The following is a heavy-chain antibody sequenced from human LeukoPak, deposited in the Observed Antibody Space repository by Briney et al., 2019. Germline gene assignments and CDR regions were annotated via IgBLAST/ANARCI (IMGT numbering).Heavy chain of an antibody. V-gene: IGHV1-69*06. D-gene: IGHD3-10*01. CDR3: AGGGDGAGSHYFDY. Sequence: GASVKVSCKASGGTFSSYAISWVRQAPGQGLEWMGGIIPIFGTANYAQKFQGRVTITADKSTSTAYMELSSLRSEDTAVYYCAGGGDGAGSHYFDYWGQGTLVTVSS. J-gene: IGHJ4*02. CDR1: GGTFSSYA. CDR2: IIPIFGTA.